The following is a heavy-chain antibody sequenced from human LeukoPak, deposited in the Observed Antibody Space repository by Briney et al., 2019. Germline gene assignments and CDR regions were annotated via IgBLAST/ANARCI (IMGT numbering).Heavy chain of an antibody. CDR3: ARLIGGVGARRFDF. D-gene: IGHD1-26*01. V-gene: IGHV4-4*09. J-gene: IGHJ4*02. Sequence: PSETLSLTCTVSGDSINTGYWNWIRQPPGGGREWIGYIYNRGRPNYNPSLKSRVTISMDTSKNQLSLKMASVTAADTAVYYCARLIGGVGARRFDFWGQGTLVTVSS. CDR2: IYNRGRP. CDR1: GDSINTGY.